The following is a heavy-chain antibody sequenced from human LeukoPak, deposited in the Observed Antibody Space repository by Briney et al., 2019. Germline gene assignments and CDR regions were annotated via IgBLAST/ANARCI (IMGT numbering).Heavy chain of an antibody. CDR2: INHSGST. D-gene: IGHD5-18*01. V-gene: IGHV4-34*01. Sequence: SETLSLTCAVYGGSFSGYYWSWIRQPPGKGLEWIGEINHSGSTNYNPSLKSRVTISVDTPKNQFSLKLSSVTAADTAVYYCARGGRSYGNAPYYYYYGMDVWGQGTTVTVSS. J-gene: IGHJ6*02. CDR3: ARGGRSYGNAPYYYYYGMDV. CDR1: GGSFSGYY.